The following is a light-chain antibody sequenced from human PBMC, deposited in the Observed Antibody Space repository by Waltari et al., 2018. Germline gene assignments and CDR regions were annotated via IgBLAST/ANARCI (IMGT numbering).Light chain of an antibody. Sequence: QSVLTQPPXVSGAPGQRXTISXXGXXXXXXAXYDVHWYXQLPXTAPKLLIXGXXNRPSGVPDRFSGSKSGTSASLAXTGLQXXXEADYYCQSYDSXPXXVFXGGTKLTVL. J-gene: IGLJ2*01. CDR2: GXX. V-gene: IGLV1-40*01. CDR1: XXXXXAXYD. CDR3: QSYDSXPXXV.